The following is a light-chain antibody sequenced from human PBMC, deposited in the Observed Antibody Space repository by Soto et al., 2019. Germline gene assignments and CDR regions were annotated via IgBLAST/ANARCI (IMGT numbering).Light chain of an antibody. CDR2: GAS. CDR1: QSINSE. Sequence: EIVMTQSPATLSLSPGERAALSCRASQSINSELAWYQQKPGQPPRLLIYGASTRATGVPARFTGSESGSEFPLTISGLPSEDFAVYYCQQGHNWPLTFGQGTRLEI. J-gene: IGKJ2*01. CDR3: QQGHNWPLT. V-gene: IGKV3-15*01.